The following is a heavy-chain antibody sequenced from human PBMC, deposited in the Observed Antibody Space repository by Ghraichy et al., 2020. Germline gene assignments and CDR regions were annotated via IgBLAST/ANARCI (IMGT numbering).Heavy chain of an antibody. J-gene: IGHJ4*02. Sequence: SETLSLTCTVSGGSISSYYWSWIRQPPGKGLEWIGYIYYSGSTNYNPSLKSRVTISVDTSKNQFSLKLSSLTAAATAVYYCAGEDYDILTGSRYFDYWGQGTLVTVSS. CDR3: AGEDYDILTGSRYFDY. V-gene: IGHV4-59*01. CDR2: IYYSGST. CDR1: GGSISSYY. D-gene: IGHD3-9*01.